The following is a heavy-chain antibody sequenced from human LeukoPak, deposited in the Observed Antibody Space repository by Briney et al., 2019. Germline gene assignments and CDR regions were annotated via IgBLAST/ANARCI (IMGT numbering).Heavy chain of an antibody. CDR2: IKSKTDGGTT. CDR3: ARVFRSSSPDFDY. Sequence: GGSLRLSCAASGFTFSNAWMSWVRQAPGKGLEWVGRIKSKTDGGTTDYAAPVKGRFTISRDDSKNTLYLQMNSLRAEDTAVYYCARVFRSSSPDFDYWGQGTLVTVSS. V-gene: IGHV3-15*01. D-gene: IGHD6-6*01. CDR1: GFTFSNAW. J-gene: IGHJ4*02.